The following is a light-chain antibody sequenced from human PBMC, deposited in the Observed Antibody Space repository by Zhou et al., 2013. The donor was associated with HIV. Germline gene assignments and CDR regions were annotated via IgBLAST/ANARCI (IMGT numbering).Light chain of an antibody. CDR1: QSLLHTNGYNY. CDR3: MQSLQTPFT. Sequence: IVMTQSPLSLPVTPGEPASISCKSSQSLLHTNGYNYLDWYLLKPGQSPRLLIYVGSIRASGVSDRFGGSGSGTDFTLRISRVDAEDVGVYYCMQSLQTPFTFGPGD. V-gene: IGKV2-28*01. CDR2: VGS. J-gene: IGKJ2*01.